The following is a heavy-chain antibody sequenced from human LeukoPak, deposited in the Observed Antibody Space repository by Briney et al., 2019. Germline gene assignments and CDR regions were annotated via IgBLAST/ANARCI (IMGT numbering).Heavy chain of an antibody. CDR2: ISSSSSYI. CDR1: GFTFSSYS. Sequence: GSLRLSCAASGFTFSSYSMNWVRQAPGKGLEWVSSISSSSSYIYYADSVKGRSTISRDNAKNSLYLQMNSLRAEDTAVYYCAREGAGTHYYYYMDVWGKGTTVTVSS. CDR3: AREGAGTHYYYYMDV. D-gene: IGHD6-13*01. J-gene: IGHJ6*03. V-gene: IGHV3-21*01.